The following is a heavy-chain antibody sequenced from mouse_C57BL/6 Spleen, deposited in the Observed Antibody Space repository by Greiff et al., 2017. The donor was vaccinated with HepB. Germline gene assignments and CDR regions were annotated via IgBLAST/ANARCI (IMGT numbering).Heavy chain of an antibody. Sequence: EVQLQQSGPGLVKPSQSLSLTCSVTGYSITSGYYWNWIRQFPGNKLEWMGYISYDGSNNYNPSLKNRISITRDTSKNQFFLKLNSVTTEDTATYYCARDGIYYDYDGWYFDVWGTGTTVTVSS. CDR1: GYSITSGYY. D-gene: IGHD2-4*01. CDR2: ISYDGSN. CDR3: ARDGIYYDYDGWYFDV. J-gene: IGHJ1*03. V-gene: IGHV3-6*01.